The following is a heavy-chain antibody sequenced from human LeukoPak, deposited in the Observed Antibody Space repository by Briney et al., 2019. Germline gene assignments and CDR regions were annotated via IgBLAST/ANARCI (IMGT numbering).Heavy chain of an antibody. Sequence: SVKVSCKASGGTFSSYAISWVRQALGQGLEWMGRIIPIFGTANYAQKFQGRVTITTDESTSTAYMELSSLRSEDTAVYYCARSLRYCSGGSCYWLYYFDYWGQGTLVTVSS. CDR3: ARSLRYCSGGSCYWLYYFDY. J-gene: IGHJ4*02. D-gene: IGHD2-15*01. CDR1: GGTFSSYA. V-gene: IGHV1-69*05. CDR2: IIPIFGTA.